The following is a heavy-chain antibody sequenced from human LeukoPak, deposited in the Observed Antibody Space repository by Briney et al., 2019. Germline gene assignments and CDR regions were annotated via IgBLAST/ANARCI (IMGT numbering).Heavy chain of an antibody. J-gene: IGHJ3*02. CDR1: GGSISSSSYY. CDR2: INHSGST. D-gene: IGHD6-13*01. V-gene: IGHV4-39*07. Sequence: PSETLSLTCTVSGGSISSSSYYWSWIRQPPGKGLEWIGEINHSGSTNYNPSLKSRVTISVDTSKNQFSLNLTSVTAADTAVYYCARGAVSSWYKHDAFDIWGQGTMVTVSS. CDR3: ARGAVSSWYKHDAFDI.